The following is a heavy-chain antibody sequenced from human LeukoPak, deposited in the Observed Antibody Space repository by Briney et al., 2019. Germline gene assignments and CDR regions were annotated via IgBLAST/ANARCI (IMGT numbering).Heavy chain of an antibody. J-gene: IGHJ4*02. D-gene: IGHD3-22*01. CDR2: ISWNSGSI. V-gene: IGHV3-9*01. Sequence: GRSLRLSCAASGFTFDDYAMHWVRQAPGKGLEWVSGISWNSGSIGYADSVKGRFTISRDNAKNSLYLQMNSLRAEDTALYYCARGDSSGYYYQNYFDYWGQGTLVTVSS. CDR1: GFTFDDYA. CDR3: ARGDSSGYYYQNYFDY.